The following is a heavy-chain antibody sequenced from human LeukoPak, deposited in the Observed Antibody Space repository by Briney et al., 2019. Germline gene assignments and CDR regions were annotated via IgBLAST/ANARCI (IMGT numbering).Heavy chain of an antibody. CDR2: IKQDGREK. J-gene: IGHJ6*03. CDR1: GFTFSSHW. Sequence: GGSLRLSCAPSGFTFSSHWMSWVRQAPGKGLGWEANIKQDGREKYYVDFVKGRFTISRDNAKNSLYLQMNSLRAEDTAVYYCARREVEVRAAIGYYYYYYMDVWGKGTTVTVSS. V-gene: IGHV3-7*01. CDR3: ARREVEVRAAIGYYYYYYMDV. D-gene: IGHD2-2*01.